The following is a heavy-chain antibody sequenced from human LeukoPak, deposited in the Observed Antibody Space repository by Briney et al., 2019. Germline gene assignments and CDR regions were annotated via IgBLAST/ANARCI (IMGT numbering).Heavy chain of an antibody. CDR1: GYTFTSYG. CDR2: ISANNGDR. J-gene: IGHJ4*02. CDR3: VRKGRQRAPDS. Sequence: ASVKVSCKASGYTFTSYGITWVRQAPGQGLEWMGWISANNGDRHYAQNVQDRVTLTTDPSTSTAYMDLRSLRSDDTAVYYCVRKGRQRAPDSWGQGTLVTVSS. D-gene: IGHD1-1*01. V-gene: IGHV1-18*01.